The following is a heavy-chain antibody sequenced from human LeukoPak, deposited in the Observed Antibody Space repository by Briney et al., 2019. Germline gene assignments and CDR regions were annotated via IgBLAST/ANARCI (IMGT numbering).Heavy chain of an antibody. CDR3: ATGAPGRFQTYYYYYMDV. CDR1: GYTLTELS. CDR2: FDPEDGET. J-gene: IGHJ6*03. V-gene: IGHV1-24*01. Sequence: ASVKVSCKVSGYTLTELSMHWVRQAPGKGLEWMGGFDPEDGETIYAQKFQGRDTMTEDTSTDTAYMELSSLRSEDTAVYYCATGAPGRFQTYYYYYMDVWGKGTTVTVSS. D-gene: IGHD3-3*01.